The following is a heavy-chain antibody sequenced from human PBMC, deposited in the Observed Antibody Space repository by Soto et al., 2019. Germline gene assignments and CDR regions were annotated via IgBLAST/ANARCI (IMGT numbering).Heavy chain of an antibody. Sequence: QLLESGGGLVQPGGSLRLSCAASGFTFSNYVMSWVRQAPGKGLEWVSGISASGDSTDNADSVKGRFNISRDNSKNTLDLHLGGLRAEDTAIYYCATDQGPQAGMWYGRARYGMAVLGPGTTVTVSS. CDR2: ISASGDST. J-gene: IGHJ6*02. V-gene: IGHV3-23*01. D-gene: IGHD2-15*01. CDR1: GFTFSNYV. CDR3: ATDQGPQAGMWYGRARYGMAV.